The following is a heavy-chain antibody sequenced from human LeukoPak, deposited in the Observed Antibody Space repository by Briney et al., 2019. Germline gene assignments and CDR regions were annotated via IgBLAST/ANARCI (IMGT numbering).Heavy chain of an antibody. CDR3: ARAQYYDSTTAGGMDV. V-gene: IGHV3-74*01. J-gene: IGHJ6*02. Sequence: PGGSLRLSCAASGFTFSSYAMSWVRQAQGKGLVWVSRINSDGSSTNYADSVKGRFTISRDNAKNTLYLQMNSLRTEDTAVYYCARAQYYDSTTAGGMDVWGQGTTVTVSS. CDR1: GFTFSSYA. D-gene: IGHD3-22*01. CDR2: INSDGSST.